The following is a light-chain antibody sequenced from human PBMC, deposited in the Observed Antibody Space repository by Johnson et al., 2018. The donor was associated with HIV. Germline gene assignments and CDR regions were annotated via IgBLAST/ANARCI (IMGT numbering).Light chain of an antibody. Sequence: QSVLTQPPSVSAAPVQKVTIPCSGSSSNIGKNSVSWYQQLPGTAPKLLIYESNKRPSGIPDRFSGSKSGTSATLGITGLQTGDEADYYCGTWDSSLSALYVFGTGTKVTVL. CDR3: GTWDSSLSALYV. CDR2: ESN. V-gene: IGLV1-51*02. J-gene: IGLJ1*01. CDR1: SSNIGKNS.